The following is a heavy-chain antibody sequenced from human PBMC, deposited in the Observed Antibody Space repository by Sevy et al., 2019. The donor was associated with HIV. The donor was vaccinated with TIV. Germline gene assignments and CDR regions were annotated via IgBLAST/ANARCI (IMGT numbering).Heavy chain of an antibody. CDR3: ARIEAAYDILTGYYYFDY. D-gene: IGHD3-9*01. CDR2: INPNSGGT. J-gene: IGHJ4*02. Sequence: ASLKVSCKASGYTFTGYYMHWVRQAPGQGLEWMGRINPNSGGTNYAQKFQGRVTMTRDTSISTAYMELSRLRSDDTAVYYCARIEAAYDILTGYYYFDYWGQGTLVTVSS. V-gene: IGHV1-2*06. CDR1: GYTFTGYY.